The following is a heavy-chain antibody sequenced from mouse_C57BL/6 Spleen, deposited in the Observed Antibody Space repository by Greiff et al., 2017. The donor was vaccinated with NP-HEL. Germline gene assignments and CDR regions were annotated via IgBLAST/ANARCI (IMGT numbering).Heavy chain of an antibody. CDR2: ISSGSSTI. Sequence: EVQLVESGGGLVKPGGSLKLSCAASGFTFSDYGMHWVRQAPEKGLEWVAYISSGSSTIYYADTVKGRFTISRDNAKNTLFLQMTSLRSEDTAMYYCARTYEYYGSTHSFDYWGQSTTLTVSS. J-gene: IGHJ2*01. D-gene: IGHD1-1*01. CDR1: GFTFSDYG. CDR3: ARTYEYYGSTHSFDY. V-gene: IGHV5-17*01.